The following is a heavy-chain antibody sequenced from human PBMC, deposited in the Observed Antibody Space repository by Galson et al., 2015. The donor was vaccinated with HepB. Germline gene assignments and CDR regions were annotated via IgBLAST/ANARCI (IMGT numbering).Heavy chain of an antibody. Sequence: SLRLSCAASGFTFSGHYMSWIRQTPGKGLEWVSYISSSGSTIYYADSVKGRFTISRDNAKNSLYLQMNSLRAEDTAVYSCASSLTGTTDGHDLHAFDIWAKGQWSPSLQ. D-gene: IGHD1-20*01. V-gene: IGHV3-11*01. J-gene: IGHJ3*02. CDR2: ISSSGSTI. CDR1: GFTFSGHY. CDR3: ASSLTGTTDGHDLHAFDI.